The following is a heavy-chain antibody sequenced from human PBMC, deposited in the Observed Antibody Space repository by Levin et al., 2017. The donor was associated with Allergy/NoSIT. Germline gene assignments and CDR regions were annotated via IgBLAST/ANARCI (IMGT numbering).Heavy chain of an antibody. CDR2: IIPIFGTA. V-gene: IGHV1-69*06. CDR3: ARTPIGPYSSSWYGGGYDYYYGMDV. Sequence: GASVKVSCKASGGTFSSYAISWVRQAPGQGLEWMGGIIPIFGTANYAQKFQGRVTITADKSTSTAYMELSSLRSEDTAVYYCARTPIGPYSSSWYGGGYDYYYGMDVWGQGTTVTVSS. CDR1: GGTFSSYA. J-gene: IGHJ6*02. D-gene: IGHD6-13*01.